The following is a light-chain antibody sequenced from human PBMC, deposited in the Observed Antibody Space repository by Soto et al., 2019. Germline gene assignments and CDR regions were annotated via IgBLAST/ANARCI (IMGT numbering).Light chain of an antibody. Sequence: IQLTQSPSSLSASVGDRVTITCRASQGVRSYLAWFQQRPGKAHKLLIFGASTLQNGVPARFSGGGFGTEFTLTITSLQPEDFATYYCHQGYTYPRTFGQGTKVEIK. CDR1: QGVRSY. V-gene: IGKV1-9*01. CDR3: HQGYTYPRT. CDR2: GAS. J-gene: IGKJ1*01.